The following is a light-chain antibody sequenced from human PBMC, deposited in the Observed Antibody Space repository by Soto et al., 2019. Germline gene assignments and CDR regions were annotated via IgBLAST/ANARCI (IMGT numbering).Light chain of an antibody. V-gene: IGKV1-5*03. CDR1: QSINNW. J-gene: IGKJ2*01. CDR2: GAS. CDR3: QDYNGY. Sequence: DIQMTQSPSTLSASVGDRVTITCRASQSINNWLAWYQLKPGKAPKLLIYGASSLESGVPSRFSGSGSGTEFTLTISSLQPDDFATYYCQDYNGYFGQGTKLELK.